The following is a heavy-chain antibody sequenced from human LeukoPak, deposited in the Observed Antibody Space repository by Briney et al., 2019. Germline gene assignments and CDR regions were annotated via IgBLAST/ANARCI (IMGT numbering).Heavy chain of an antibody. V-gene: IGHV4-4*02. CDR1: GGSISSSNW. Sequence: PSETLSLTCAVSGGSISSSNWWSWVRQPPGKGLGWVGAIYLSGSTNSNPSLKGRVTISVAKSKNQFSLKLSSVTAADTAVYYCARDMCTYSRSYYARVCYFDYWGQGTLVTVSS. CDR2: IYLSGST. CDR3: ARDMCTYSRSYYARVCYFDY. D-gene: IGHD1-26*01. J-gene: IGHJ4*02.